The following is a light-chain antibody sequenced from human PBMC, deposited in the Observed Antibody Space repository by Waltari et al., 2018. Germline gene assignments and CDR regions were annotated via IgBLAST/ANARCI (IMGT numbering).Light chain of an antibody. V-gene: IGLV2-11*01. CDR1: SSDVGGWNF. CDR2: DVT. Sequence: QSALTQPRSVSGSPGQSVTISCTGTSSDVGGWNFVSWYRQYAGRAPKALIYDVTKRPSGVPDRFSGSKSGNTASLTISGLQAEDEADYYCCSYAGPDNHVVFGGGTKMTVL. J-gene: IGLJ2*01. CDR3: CSYAGPDNHVV.